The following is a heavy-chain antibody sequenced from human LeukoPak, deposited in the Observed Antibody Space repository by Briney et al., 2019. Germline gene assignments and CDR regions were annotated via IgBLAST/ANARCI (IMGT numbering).Heavy chain of an antibody. CDR1: GYTFTGYY. CDR3: ARGGCCSSTSCYSLVACAY. CDR2: INPNSGGT. Sequence: GASVKVSCKASGYTFTGYYMHWVRQAPGQGLEWMGWINPNSGGTNYAQKFQGRVTMTRDTSISTAYMELSRLRSDDTAVYYCARGGCCSSTSCYSLVACAYWGQGTLVTVSS. D-gene: IGHD2-2*02. V-gene: IGHV1-2*02. J-gene: IGHJ4*02.